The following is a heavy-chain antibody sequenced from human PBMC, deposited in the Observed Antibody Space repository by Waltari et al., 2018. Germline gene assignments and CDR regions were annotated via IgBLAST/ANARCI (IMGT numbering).Heavy chain of an antibody. V-gene: IGHV3-53*01. J-gene: IGHJ3*02. Sequence: EVPLVESGGGLIQPGGSLRLSCAASGFTVSSNYLSWVRQAPGKGLEWVSVIYSGGSTYYANSVKGLFTISRDNSKNTLYLQMNSLRAEDTAVYYCARDGTWPRGYDRMAFDIWGQGTMVTVSS. CDR3: ARDGTWPRGYDRMAFDI. CDR1: GFTVSSNY. D-gene: IGHD3-22*01. CDR2: IYSGGST.